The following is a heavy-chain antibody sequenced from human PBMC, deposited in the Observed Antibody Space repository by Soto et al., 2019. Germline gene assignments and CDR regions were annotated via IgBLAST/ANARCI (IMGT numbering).Heavy chain of an antibody. CDR3: ARGNYCSGGSCYSYYYYGMDV. J-gene: IGHJ6*02. V-gene: IGHV4-34*01. CDR2: INHSGST. CDR1: GGSFSGYY. Sequence: SETLSLTCAVYGGSFSGYYWSWIRQPPGKGLEWIGEINHSGSTNYNPSLKSRVTISVDTSKNQFSLKLSSVTAADTAVYYCARGNYCSGGSCYSYYYYGMDVWGQGNTVTV. D-gene: IGHD2-15*01.